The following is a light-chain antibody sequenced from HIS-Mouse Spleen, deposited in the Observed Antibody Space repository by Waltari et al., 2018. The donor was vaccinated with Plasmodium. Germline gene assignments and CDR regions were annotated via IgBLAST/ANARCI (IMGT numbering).Light chain of an antibody. Sequence: IVMTQSPDSLAVSLGERATINSNSSQSVLYSSNNKNYLAWYQQKPGQPPKLLIYWASTRESGVPDRFSGSGSGTDFTLTISSLQAEDVAVYYCQQYYSTPWTFGQGTKVEIK. V-gene: IGKV4-1*01. CDR1: QSVLYSSNNKNY. CDR3: QQYYSTPWT. CDR2: WAS. J-gene: IGKJ1*01.